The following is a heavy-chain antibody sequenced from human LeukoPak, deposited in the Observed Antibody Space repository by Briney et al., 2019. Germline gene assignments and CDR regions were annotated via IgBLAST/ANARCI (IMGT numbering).Heavy chain of an antibody. D-gene: IGHD3-9*01. Sequence: QPGGSLRLSCAASGFTFSNYAMSWVRQAPGKGLEWVSAITGSGGNTYYADSVKGRFTISRDNSKNTVFLQMNSLRAEDTAVYYCAKWGDYDVLTGYYVSDYWGQGPLVTVSS. CDR3: AKWGDYDVLTGYYVSDY. CDR1: GFTFSNYA. CDR2: ITGSGGNT. J-gene: IGHJ4*02. V-gene: IGHV3-23*01.